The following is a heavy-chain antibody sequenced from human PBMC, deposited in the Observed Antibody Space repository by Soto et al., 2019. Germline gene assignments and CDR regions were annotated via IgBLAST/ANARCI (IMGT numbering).Heavy chain of an antibody. Sequence: VQLKESGPGLVKPSETLSLTCTVSGGSISNYYWSWIRQPPGKGLEWIGCIFYSGSTNYSPSLRSRVTISVDTSKNQFSLELSSVTAADTAVYYCARDGKVSGSATHWFDPWGQGTLVTVSS. CDR3: ARDGKVSGSATHWFDP. D-gene: IGHD1-26*01. J-gene: IGHJ5*02. CDR1: GGSISNYY. V-gene: IGHV4-59*01. CDR2: IFYSGST.